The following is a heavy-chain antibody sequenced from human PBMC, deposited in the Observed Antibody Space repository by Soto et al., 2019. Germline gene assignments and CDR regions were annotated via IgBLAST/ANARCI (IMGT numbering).Heavy chain of an antibody. V-gene: IGHV1-69*02. CDR3: AISSSRPHYHAFAF. D-gene: IGHD6-13*01. Sequence: SVKVSCKASGGTFSSYTISWVRQAPGQGLEWMGRIIPILGIANYAQKFQGRVTITADKSTSAAYMELSSLRSEDTAVYYCAISSSRPHYHAFAFWGQGTLVPVSS. J-gene: IGHJ3*01. CDR1: GGTFSSYT. CDR2: IIPILGIA.